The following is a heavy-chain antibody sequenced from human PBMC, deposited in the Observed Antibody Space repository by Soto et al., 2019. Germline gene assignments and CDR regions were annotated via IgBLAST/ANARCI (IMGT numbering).Heavy chain of an antibody. CDR1: GGTFSNYT. CDR2: IIPILAIA. D-gene: IGHD4-17*01. V-gene: IGHV1-69*08. CDR3: ARDVGLGPVTVSTHVDY. J-gene: IGHJ4*02. Sequence: QVQLVQSGAEVQKPGSSVKVSCKASGGTFSNYTITWVRQAPGQGLEWMGRIIPILAIANYAKKFQGRVTIAADQSPSTAYMELSSLRSEYTSVYSCARDVGLGPVTVSTHVDYGGQGTRVIVSS.